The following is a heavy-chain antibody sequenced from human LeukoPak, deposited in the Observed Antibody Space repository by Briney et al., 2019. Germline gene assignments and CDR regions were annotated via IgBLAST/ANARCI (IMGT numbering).Heavy chain of an antibody. CDR2: INHSGST. CDR3: ARDPGGGYKDDALDI. J-gene: IGHJ3*02. Sequence: SETLSLTCAVYGGSFSEYYWSWISQPPGKGLEWIGEINHSGSTNYNPSLKSRVTISVDKSKNQFSLNLNSVTAADTAVYYCARDPGGGYKDDALDIWGQGTMVTVSS. D-gene: IGHD3-16*01. V-gene: IGHV4-34*01. CDR1: GGSFSEYY.